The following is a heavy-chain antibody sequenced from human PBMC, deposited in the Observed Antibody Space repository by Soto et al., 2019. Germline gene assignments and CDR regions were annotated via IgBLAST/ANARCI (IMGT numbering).Heavy chain of an antibody. J-gene: IGHJ5*02. CDR3: ARDDNGDNGRAFDP. CDR1: GFTFSSSA. Sequence: SVKVSCKASGFTFSSSAVQWVRQARGQGLEWMGWIILGSGNTNYAQKFQDRVTITTDVSTNTAYMELSSLRSEDTAVYYCARDDNGDNGRAFDPWGQGTLVTVSS. CDR2: IILGSGNT. V-gene: IGHV1-58*01. D-gene: IGHD4-17*01.